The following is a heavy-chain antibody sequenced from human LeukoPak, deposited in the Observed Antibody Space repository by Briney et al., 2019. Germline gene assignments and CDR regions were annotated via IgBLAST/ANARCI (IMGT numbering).Heavy chain of an antibody. V-gene: IGHV3-30*04. J-gene: IGHJ4*02. CDR3: ARAPNGGFLDY. CDR1: GFTFSSYA. CDR2: ISYDGSNK. D-gene: IGHD4-23*01. Sequence: PGESLRLSCAASGFTFSSYAMHWVRQAPGKGLEWVAVISYDGSNKYYADSVKGRFTISRDNSKNTLYLQMNSLRAEDTAVYYCARAPNGGFLDYWGQGTLVTVSS.